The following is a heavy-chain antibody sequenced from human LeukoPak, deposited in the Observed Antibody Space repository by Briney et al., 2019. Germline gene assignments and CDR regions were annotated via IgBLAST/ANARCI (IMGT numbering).Heavy chain of an antibody. V-gene: IGHV3-23*01. CDR1: GFTFSIYA. J-gene: IGHJ4*02. Sequence: GGSLRLSCAASGFTFSIYAISWVRQAPGKGLELVSAISGSGGSTYYADSVKGRFTISRDNSKNTLYLQMNSLRAEDTAVYYCAKVGVGATISYYFDYWGQGTLVTVSS. D-gene: IGHD1-26*01. CDR2: ISGSGGST. CDR3: AKVGVGATISYYFDY.